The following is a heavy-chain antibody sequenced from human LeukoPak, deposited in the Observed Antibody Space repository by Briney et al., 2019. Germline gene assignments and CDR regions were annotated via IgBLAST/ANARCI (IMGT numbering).Heavy chain of an antibody. D-gene: IGHD3-10*01. CDR1: GYTFTGHY. Sequence: ASVKVSCKASGYTFTGHYIYWVRQAPGQGLEWMGWINPNSGGTNYAQKFQGWVTMTRDTSISTAYMELSRLKPDDTAVYYCARDHYYNSGSPTFDYWGQGTLVTVST. V-gene: IGHV1-2*04. CDR2: INPNSGGT. CDR3: ARDHYYNSGSPTFDY. J-gene: IGHJ4*02.